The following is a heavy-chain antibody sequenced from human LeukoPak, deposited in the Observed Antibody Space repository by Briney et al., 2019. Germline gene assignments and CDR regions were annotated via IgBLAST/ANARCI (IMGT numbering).Heavy chain of an antibody. J-gene: IGHJ3*02. CDR1: GGSFSGYY. Sequence: PSETLSLTCAVYGGSFSGYYWSWIRQPPGKGLEWIGEINHSGSTNYNPSLKSRATISVDTSKNQFSLKLSSVTAADTAVYYCARACYDSSGFDAFDIWGQGTMVTVSS. CDR3: ARACYDSSGFDAFDI. CDR2: INHSGST. D-gene: IGHD3-22*01. V-gene: IGHV4-34*01.